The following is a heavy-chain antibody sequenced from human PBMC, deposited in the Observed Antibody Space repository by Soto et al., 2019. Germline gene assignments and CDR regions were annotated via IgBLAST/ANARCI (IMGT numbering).Heavy chain of an antibody. CDR2: ISGYNGRT. Sequence: QVQLVQSGAEVKKPGASVKVSCKASGYTFSTDGISWVRQAPGQGLEWMGWISGYNGRTKNAQKFQGRVTMTTDTWTSTAYMELRSLTSDDTAVYYCAKDGGQTVVDSWGQGTLVTVSS. CDR3: AKDGGQTVVDS. J-gene: IGHJ5*01. D-gene: IGHD3-16*01. CDR1: GYTFSTDG. V-gene: IGHV1-18*01.